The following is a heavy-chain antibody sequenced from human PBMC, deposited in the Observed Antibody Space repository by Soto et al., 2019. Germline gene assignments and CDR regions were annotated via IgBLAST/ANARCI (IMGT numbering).Heavy chain of an antibody. CDR2: ISGSGGFT. V-gene: IGHV3-23*01. D-gene: IGHD3-9*01. CDR3: GKALAYAYDILSGFDY. CDR1: GFTLSSYV. Sequence: EVQLLESGGGLVQPGGSLRLSCAASGFTLSSYVMTWVRQAPGKGLEWVSAISGSGGFTYYADSVKGLFSISRDSSKNTLFLQMDSLRAEDTATYHCGKALAYAYDILSGFDYWGQGTLVTVSS. J-gene: IGHJ4*02.